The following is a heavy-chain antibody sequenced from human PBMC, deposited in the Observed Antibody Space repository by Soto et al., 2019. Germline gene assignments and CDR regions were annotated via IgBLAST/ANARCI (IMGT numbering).Heavy chain of an antibody. CDR3: ARTYMGYCSGGSCYIY. V-gene: IGHV1-18*01. CDR1: GYTFTSYG. D-gene: IGHD2-15*01. J-gene: IGHJ4*02. Sequence: GASVKVSCKASGYTFTSYGISLVRQAPGQGLEWIGWISAYNGNTNYAQKLQGRVTMTTDTSTSTAYMELRSLRSDDTAVYYCARTYMGYCSGGSCYIYWGQGTLVTVSS. CDR2: ISAYNGNT.